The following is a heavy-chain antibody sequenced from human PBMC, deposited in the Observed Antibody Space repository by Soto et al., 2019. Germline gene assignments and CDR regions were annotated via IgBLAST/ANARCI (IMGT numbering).Heavy chain of an antibody. CDR3: ARGRYGYRSYGMDV. D-gene: IGHD5-18*01. Sequence: QVQLQESGPGLVKPSETLSLTCTVSGGSVSSGSYCWSWIRQPPGKGLEWIGYIYYTGSTNYNPPLKSRVTISVDTSKNQFSLKLSSVTAADTAVYYCARGRYGYRSYGMDVWGQGTTVTVSS. J-gene: IGHJ6*02. CDR2: IYYTGST. V-gene: IGHV4-61*01. CDR1: GGSVSSGSYC.